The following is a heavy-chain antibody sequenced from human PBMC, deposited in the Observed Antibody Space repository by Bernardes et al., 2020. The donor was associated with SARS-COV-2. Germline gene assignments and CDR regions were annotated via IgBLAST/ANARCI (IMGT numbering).Heavy chain of an antibody. V-gene: IGHV4-39*01. CDR3: AGSSCGIDCYLGGLRSWDYGMDV. CDR2: IYFSGNT. CDR1: GGSISSSNYY. J-gene: IGHJ6*02. Sequence: SETLSLTCTVSGGSISSSNYYWGWIRQPPGKGLEWMGSIYFSGNTHYNPSLQSRVPESVDTSKNQFSLRLSSVTAADTAVYYCAGSSCGIDCYLGGLRSWDYGMDVWGQGTTVTVSS. D-gene: IGHD2-21*02.